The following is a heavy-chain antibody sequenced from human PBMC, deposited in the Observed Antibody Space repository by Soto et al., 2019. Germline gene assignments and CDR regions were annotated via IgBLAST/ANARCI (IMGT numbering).Heavy chain of an antibody. CDR2: IDPSDSYI. CDR3: ARRGSSSSFFYDS. CDR1: VYSFTSSW. D-gene: IGHD6-6*01. V-gene: IGHV5-10-1*03. J-gene: IGHJ4*02. Sequence: EVQLVQSGPEVKKPGESLRISCQGSVYSFTSSWISWVRQMPGEGLEWMGRIDPSDSYINYSPSFQGRVTISADKSISTAYLQWSSLKASDTAMYYCARRGSSSSFFYDSWGQGTLVTVSS.